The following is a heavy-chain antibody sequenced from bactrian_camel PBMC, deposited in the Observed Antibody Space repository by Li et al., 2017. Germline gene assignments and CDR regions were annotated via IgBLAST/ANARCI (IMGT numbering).Heavy chain of an antibody. Sequence: VQLVESGGGSVQPGAFLRLSCEASGDTYSNVCMGWFRQTPGKGLEWVSCINSNGDSTWYAASVKGRFTISRDNAKNTLYLQLDSLKTEDTAMYYCRYTNIRGQGTQVTVS. V-gene: IGHV3S42*01. D-gene: IGHD2*01. CDR1: GDTYSNVC. CDR2: INSNGDST. J-gene: IGHJ4*01.